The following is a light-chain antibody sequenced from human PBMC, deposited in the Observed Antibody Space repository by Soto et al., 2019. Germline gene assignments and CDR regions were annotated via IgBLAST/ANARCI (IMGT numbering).Light chain of an antibody. V-gene: IGLV2-14*02. CDR2: EGS. CDR3: TSWTTSTTMI. CDR1: SSDVGSYNL. J-gene: IGLJ2*01. Sequence: QSALTQPASVSGSPGQSITISCTGTSSDVGSYNLVSWYQQHPGKAPKLMIYEGSKRPSGVSNRFSGSKSGNTASLTISGLQAEDEADYCCTSWTTSTTMIFGGGTKVTVL.